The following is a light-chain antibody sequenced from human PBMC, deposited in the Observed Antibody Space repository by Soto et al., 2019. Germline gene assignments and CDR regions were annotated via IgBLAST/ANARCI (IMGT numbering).Light chain of an antibody. J-gene: IGKJ3*01. Sequence: ETEMTQSPATLSVSPVARATLSCMASQSVSSNLAWYQQKPGQAPRLLFYGASSRVTGIPQRLSGSGSGTDFTLTISRLEPEDFAVYYCQQYGNSPLTFGPGTKVDIK. CDR3: QQYGNSPLT. V-gene: IGKV3-20*01. CDR1: QSVSSN. CDR2: GAS.